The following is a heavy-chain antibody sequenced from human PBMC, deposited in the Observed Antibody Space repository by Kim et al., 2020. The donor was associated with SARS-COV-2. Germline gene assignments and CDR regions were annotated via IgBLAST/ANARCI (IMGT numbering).Heavy chain of an antibody. Sequence: GGSLRLSCAASGFTFSSYGMHWVRQAPGKGLEWVAVISYDGSNKYYADSVKGRFTISRDNSKNTLYLQMNSLRAEDTAVYYCAKAPDADYYYGMDVWGQGTTVTVSS. CDR1: GFTFSSYG. CDR3: AKAPDADYYYGMDV. D-gene: IGHD6-25*01. V-gene: IGHV3-30*18. J-gene: IGHJ6*02. CDR2: ISYDGSNK.